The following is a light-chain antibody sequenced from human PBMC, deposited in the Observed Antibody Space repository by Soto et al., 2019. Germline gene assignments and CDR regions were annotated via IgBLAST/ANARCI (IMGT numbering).Light chain of an antibody. CDR3: QAWDSSTAP. CDR2: EDN. J-gene: IGLJ2*01. Sequence: SYELTQPPSVAVSPGQTASITCSGDKLGNKYACWYQQKPGQSPVLVIYEDNKRPSGIPERFSGSNSGNTATLSISGTQAMDEADYYCQAWDSSTAPFGGGTTLTVL. V-gene: IGLV3-1*01. CDR1: KLGNKY.